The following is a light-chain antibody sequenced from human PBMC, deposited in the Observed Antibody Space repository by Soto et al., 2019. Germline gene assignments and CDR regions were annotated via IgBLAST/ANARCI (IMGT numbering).Light chain of an antibody. V-gene: IGKV3-11*01. J-gene: IGKJ2*01. CDR3: QQRSNWPHT. CDR1: QSVSSY. Sequence: EIVLTQSPATLSLSPGERATLSCRASQSVSSYLAWYQQKPGQAPRLLIYDASNRATGIPARFSGSESGTDFTLTISSLEPEDLAVYYCQQRSNWPHTFGQGTKVEIK. CDR2: DAS.